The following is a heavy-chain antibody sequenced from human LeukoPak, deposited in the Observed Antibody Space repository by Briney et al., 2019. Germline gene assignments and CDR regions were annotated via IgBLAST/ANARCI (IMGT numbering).Heavy chain of an antibody. D-gene: IGHD2-2*02. CDR2: ISSSSSYI. CDR1: GFTFSSYS. Sequence: GGSVRLSCAASGFTFSSYSMNWVRQAPGKGLEWVSSISSSSSYIYYADSVKGRFTISRDNAKNSLYLQMNSLRAEDTAVYYCARPLYASYYYGMDVWGQGTTVTVSS. CDR3: ARPLYASYYYGMDV. V-gene: IGHV3-21*01. J-gene: IGHJ6*02.